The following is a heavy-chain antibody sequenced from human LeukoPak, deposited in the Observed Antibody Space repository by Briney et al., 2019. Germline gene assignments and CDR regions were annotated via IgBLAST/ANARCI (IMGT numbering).Heavy chain of an antibody. D-gene: IGHD1-26*01. J-gene: IGHJ6*03. Sequence: PSETLSLTCTVSGGSISSGGYYWSWIRQHPGKGLEWIGYIYYSGSTYYNPSLKSRVTISVDTSKNQFSLKLSSVTAADTAVYYCARDREGGSYRYYYYYMDVWGKGTTVTVSS. V-gene: IGHV4-31*03. CDR3: ARDREGGSYRYYYYYMDV. CDR1: GGSISSGGYY. CDR2: IYYSGST.